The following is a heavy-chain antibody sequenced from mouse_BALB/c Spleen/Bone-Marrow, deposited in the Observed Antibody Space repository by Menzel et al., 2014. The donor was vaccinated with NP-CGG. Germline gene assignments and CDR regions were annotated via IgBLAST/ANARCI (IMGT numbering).Heavy chain of an antibody. CDR1: GYTFTTYW. J-gene: IGHJ2*01. CDR2: INPSTGYT. CDR3: ARDLVY. Sequence: QVQLKESGAELAKPGASVKMSCKASGYTFTTYWMHWVKQRPGQGLEWIGYINPSTGYTEYNQKFKDKATLTADKSSSTACMQLISLTFEDSAVYYCARDLVYWGQGTTLTVSS. V-gene: IGHV1-7*01.